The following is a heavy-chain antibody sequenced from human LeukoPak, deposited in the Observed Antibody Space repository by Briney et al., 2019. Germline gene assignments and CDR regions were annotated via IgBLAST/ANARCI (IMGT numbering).Heavy chain of an antibody. V-gene: IGHV3-7*01. CDR3: ARRYFDY. J-gene: IGHJ4*02. D-gene: IGHD2-15*01. CDR1: GFTFSSYS. CDR2: IKQDGSEK. Sequence: GGSLRLSCAASGFTFSSYSMNWIRQAPGKGLEWVANIKQDGSEKYYVDSVKGRFTISRDDAKNSLYLQMNSLRAEDTAVYYCARRYFDYWGQGTLVTVSS.